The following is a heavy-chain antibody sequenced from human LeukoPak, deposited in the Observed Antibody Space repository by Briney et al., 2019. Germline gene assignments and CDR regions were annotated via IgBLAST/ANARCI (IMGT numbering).Heavy chain of an antibody. V-gene: IGHV3-7*03. J-gene: IGHJ4*02. D-gene: IGHD2-21*01. CDR1: GFSFSSFW. CDR2: IKDDGSVK. CDR3: AREVVATASAFDC. Sequence: GGSLRLSCTASGFSFSSFWMSWVRQAPGKGLEWVANIKDDGSVKNHVDSLKGRFSISRDNARSSLYLQISSLRAEDTAVYYCAREVVATASAFDCWGQGTLVTVSS.